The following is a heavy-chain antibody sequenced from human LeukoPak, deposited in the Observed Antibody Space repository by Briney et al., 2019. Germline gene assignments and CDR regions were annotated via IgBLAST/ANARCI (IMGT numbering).Heavy chain of an antibody. J-gene: IGHJ3*02. Sequence: GGSLRLSCAASGFTFSSYSMNWVRQAPGKRLEWVSSISSSSSYIYYADSVKGRFTISRDNAKNSLYLQMNSLRAEDTAVYYCARPLYGHDAFDIWGQGTMVTVSS. D-gene: IGHD4-17*01. CDR3: ARPLYGHDAFDI. CDR2: ISSSSSYI. V-gene: IGHV3-21*01. CDR1: GFTFSSYS.